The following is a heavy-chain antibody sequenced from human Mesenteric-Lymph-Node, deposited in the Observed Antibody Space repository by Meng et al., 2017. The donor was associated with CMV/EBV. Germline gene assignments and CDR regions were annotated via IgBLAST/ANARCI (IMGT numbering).Heavy chain of an antibody. Sequence: GESLKISCAASGFTFSSYGMHWVRQAPGKGLEWVAFIRYDGSNKYYADSVKGRFTISRDNSKNTLYLQMNSLRAEDTAVYYCAKGGTSPLGYWGQGTLVTVSS. J-gene: IGHJ4*02. V-gene: IGHV3-30*02. CDR2: IRYDGSNK. CDR3: AKGGTSPLGY. CDR1: GFTFSSYG. D-gene: IGHD1/OR15-1a*01.